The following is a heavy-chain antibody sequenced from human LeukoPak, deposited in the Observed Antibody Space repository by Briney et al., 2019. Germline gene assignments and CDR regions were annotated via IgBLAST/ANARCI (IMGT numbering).Heavy chain of an antibody. D-gene: IGHD3-22*01. CDR3: ARDRGYYDSSGCYYYYFDY. Sequence: AGGSLRLSCAASGFTFSSYEMNWVRQAPGKGLEWVSYISSSGSTIYYADSVKGRFTISRDNAKNSLYLQMNSLRAEDTAVYYCARDRGYYDSSGCYYYYFDYWGQGTLVTVSS. CDR1: GFTFSSYE. CDR2: ISSSGSTI. J-gene: IGHJ4*02. V-gene: IGHV3-48*03.